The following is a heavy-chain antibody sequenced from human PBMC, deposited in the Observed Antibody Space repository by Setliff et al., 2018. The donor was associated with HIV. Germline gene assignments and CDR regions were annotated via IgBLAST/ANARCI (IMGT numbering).Heavy chain of an antibody. CDR1: GGSMNSSSYY. CDR2: IYYSGKT. D-gene: IGHD2-2*02. J-gene: IGHJ4*02. CDR3: ARRVGIASVPPVAIRAFDN. V-gene: IGHV4-39*01. Sequence: SETLSLTCTVSGGSMNSSSYYWGWIRQPPGKGLEWLGSIYYSGKTYDNPSLKRRLTISVDTSNNQFSLKLSSVTAADTAIYYCARRVGIASVPPVAIRAFDNWGQGSLVTSPQ.